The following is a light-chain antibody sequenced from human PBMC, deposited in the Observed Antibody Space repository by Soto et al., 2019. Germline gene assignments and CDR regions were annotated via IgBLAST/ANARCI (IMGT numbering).Light chain of an antibody. V-gene: IGLV2-8*01. CDR2: EVT. Sequence: QSVLTQPPSASGSPGQSLTISCTGTSSDVGRYNYVSWHQQHPGKAPKVIIYEVTKRPSGVPDRFSGSKSGNTASLTVSGLQAEDEADYYCSSFAGNYKYVFGTGTKVTVL. CDR3: SSFAGNYKYV. J-gene: IGLJ1*01. CDR1: SSDVGRYNY.